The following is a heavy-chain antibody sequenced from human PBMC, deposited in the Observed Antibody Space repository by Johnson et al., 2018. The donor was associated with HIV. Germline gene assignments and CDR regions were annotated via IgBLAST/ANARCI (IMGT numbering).Heavy chain of an antibody. CDR2: MSADGSNK. CDR1: GFTFSSYG. J-gene: IGHJ3*02. V-gene: IGHV3-30*03. D-gene: IGHD3-3*01. Sequence: VQLVESGGGVVQPGRSLRLSCAASGFTFSSYGMHWVRQAPGKGLEWVAVMSADGSNKYSADSVKGRFTISRDNSKNTLYLQMNSLRAEDTAVYYCARAKNLFWSGYYNAFDIWGQGTMVTVSS. CDR3: ARAKNLFWSGYYNAFDI.